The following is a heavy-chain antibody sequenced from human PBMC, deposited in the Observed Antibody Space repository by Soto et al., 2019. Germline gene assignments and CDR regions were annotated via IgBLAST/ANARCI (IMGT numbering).Heavy chain of an antibody. CDR3: AKRTSGTTWGESDY. CDR1: GYIFSDYG. V-gene: IGHV1-18*04. J-gene: IGHJ4*02. Sequence: QVQVMQSGAEVKKPGDSVKVSCKTSGYIFSDYGINWVRQAPGQGLEWMGWISGYSGNANLAQKFQGRVTMTTDKSKRTAYMGLRRLRSDDTAVYYCAKRTSGTTWGESDYWGQGTLVTVSS. D-gene: IGHD4-17*01. CDR2: ISGYSGNA.